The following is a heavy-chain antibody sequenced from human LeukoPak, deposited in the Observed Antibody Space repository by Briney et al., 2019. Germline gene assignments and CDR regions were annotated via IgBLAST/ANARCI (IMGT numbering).Heavy chain of an antibody. CDR1: GYTFTSYA. J-gene: IGHJ1*01. CDR2: INAGNGNT. CDR3: ARDSSDIRSLIAH. D-gene: IGHD2-15*01. Sequence: ASVKVSCKASGYTFTSYAMHWVRQAPGQRLEWMGWINAGNGNTKYSQKFQGRVTITRDTYASTAYMELSSLRSEDTAVYYCARDSSDIRSLIAHWGQGTLVTVSS. V-gene: IGHV1-3*01.